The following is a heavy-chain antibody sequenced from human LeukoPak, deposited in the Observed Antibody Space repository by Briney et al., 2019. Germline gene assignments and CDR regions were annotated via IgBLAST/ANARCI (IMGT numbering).Heavy chain of an antibody. CDR1: GYTFTSYY. CDR2: INPSGGST. Sequence: ASVKVSCKASGYTFTSYYMHWVRQAPGQGLEWMGIINPSGGSTSYAQKFQGRVTITADKSTSTAYMELSSLRSEDTAVYYCARDLVLGDCSGGSCPFDYWGQGTLVTVSS. D-gene: IGHD2-15*01. J-gene: IGHJ4*02. V-gene: IGHV1-46*01. CDR3: ARDLVLGDCSGGSCPFDY.